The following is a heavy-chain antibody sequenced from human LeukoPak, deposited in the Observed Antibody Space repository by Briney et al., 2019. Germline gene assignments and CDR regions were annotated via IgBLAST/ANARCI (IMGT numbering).Heavy chain of an antibody. CDR2: IYYSGST. Sequence: PSETLSLTCTVSGGSISSYYWSWIRQPPGKGLEWIGYIYYSGSTNYNPSLKSRVTISVDTSKNQFSLKLSSVTAADTAVYYCASGSGYYYDSAFDIWGQGTMVTVSS. D-gene: IGHD3-22*01. CDR1: GGSISSYY. J-gene: IGHJ3*02. CDR3: ASGSGYYYDSAFDI. V-gene: IGHV4-59*01.